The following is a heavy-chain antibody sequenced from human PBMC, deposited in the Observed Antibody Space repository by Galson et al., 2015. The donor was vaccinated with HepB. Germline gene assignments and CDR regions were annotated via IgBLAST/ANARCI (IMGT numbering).Heavy chain of an antibody. CDR2: INAGNGNT. CDR3: ARGLAVAGAVDY. CDR1: GYTFTSYA. V-gene: IGHV1-3*01. Sequence: SVKVSCKASGYTFTSYAMHWVRQAPGQRLEWMGWINAGNGNTKYSQKFQGRVTITRDTSASTAYMELSSLRSEDTAVYYCARGLAVAGAVDYWGQGTLVTVSS. D-gene: IGHD6-19*01. J-gene: IGHJ4*02.